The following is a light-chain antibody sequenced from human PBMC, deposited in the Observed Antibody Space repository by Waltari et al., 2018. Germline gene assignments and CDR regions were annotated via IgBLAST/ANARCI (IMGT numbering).Light chain of an antibody. CDR1: QGISSY. CDR2: TVS. V-gene: IGKV1-9*01. J-gene: IGKJ3*01. Sequence: DIQLTQSPSFLYASVGDRVTITCRASQGISSYLAWYQQKPGKAPNLLIYTVSTLQSGVPSRFSGSGFGTEFTLTISSLQPEDFATYYCQHLGNFGPGTKVDIK. CDR3: QHLGN.